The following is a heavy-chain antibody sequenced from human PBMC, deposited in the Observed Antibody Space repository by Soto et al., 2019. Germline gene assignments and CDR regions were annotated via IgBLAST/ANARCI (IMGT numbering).Heavy chain of an antibody. J-gene: IGHJ3*01. D-gene: IGHD3-3*01. CDR1: GFTFDSYA. Sequence: EVKLLESGGGLAQPGGSLRLSCVGSGFTFDSYAISWVRQAPGERLQWIAAISGSADGTDYAHSVRGRFTISRDNDKKTVHLQMNSLRVEDTALYFFAKATVAGSSFWIGYYSDRLDVWGQGTLVTV. CDR2: ISGSADGT. V-gene: IGHV3-23*01. CDR3: AKATVAGSSFWIGYYSDRLDV.